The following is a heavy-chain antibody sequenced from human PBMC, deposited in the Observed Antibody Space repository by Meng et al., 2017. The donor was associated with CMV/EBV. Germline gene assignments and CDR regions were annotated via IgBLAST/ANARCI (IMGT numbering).Heavy chain of an antibody. CDR2: ISGSGGST. CDR1: GFTFSSYA. J-gene: IGHJ4*02. Sequence: GESLKISCAASGFTFSSYAMSWVRQAPGKGLEWVSAISGSGGSTYYADSVKGRFTISRDNSHNTLYLQMNRLRAEDTAVYYCAKDLISTYYYDSSGSYWGQGTLVTVSS. CDR3: AKDLISTYYYDSSGSY. V-gene: IGHV3-23*01. D-gene: IGHD3-22*01.